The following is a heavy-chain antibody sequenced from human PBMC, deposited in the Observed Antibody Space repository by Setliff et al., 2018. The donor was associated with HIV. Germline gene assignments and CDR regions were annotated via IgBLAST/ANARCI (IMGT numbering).Heavy chain of an antibody. CDR3: ARAGMGALRSLFDY. V-gene: IGHV4-61*02. D-gene: IGHD1-26*01. Sequence: PSETLSLTCTVSGVSISSASYYWSWIRQPAGKGLEWIGRIYTSGSTNYNPSLKSRVTISVDTSKNQFSLKLSSVTAADTAVDYCARAGMGALRSLFDYWGQGTLVTVSS. CDR2: IYTSGST. J-gene: IGHJ4*02. CDR1: GVSISSASYY.